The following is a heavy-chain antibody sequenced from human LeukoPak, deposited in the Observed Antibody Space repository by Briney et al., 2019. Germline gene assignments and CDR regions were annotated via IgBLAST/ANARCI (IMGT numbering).Heavy chain of an antibody. D-gene: IGHD3-16*02. CDR2: INHSGST. J-gene: IGHJ5*02. Sequence: SETLSLTCAVYGGSFSGYYWSWIRQPPGKGLEWIGEINHSGSTNYNPSLKSRVTISVDTSKNQFSLKLSSVTAADTAVYYCARSYVWGSYRFGPRGSDWFDPWGQGTLVTVSS. CDR1: GGSFSGYY. V-gene: IGHV4-34*01. CDR3: ARSYVWGSYRFGPRGSDWFDP.